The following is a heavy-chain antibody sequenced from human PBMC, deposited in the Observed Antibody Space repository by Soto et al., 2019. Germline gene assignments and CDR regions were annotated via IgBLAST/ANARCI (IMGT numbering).Heavy chain of an antibody. J-gene: IGHJ6*02. CDR2: INPNSGGT. V-gene: IGHV1-2*02. D-gene: IGHD6-13*01. CDR1: GYTFTGYY. Sequence: QVQLVQSGAEVKKPGASVKVSCKASGYTFTGYYMPWVRQAPGQGLEWMGWINPNSGGTNYAQKFQGRVTMTRDTPISTGYMELGRLRSDDTAVYYCARVGYEYSSSWYGMDFWGHGSTVTVAS. CDR3: ARVGYEYSSSWYGMDF.